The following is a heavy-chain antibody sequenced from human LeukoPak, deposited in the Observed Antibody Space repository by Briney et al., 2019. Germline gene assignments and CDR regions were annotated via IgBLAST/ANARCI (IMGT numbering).Heavy chain of an antibody. D-gene: IGHD6-19*01. J-gene: IGHJ5*02. CDR2: ISYDGSNK. Sequence: GGSLRLSCATSGFTFSSYAMHWVRQAPGKGLEWVAVISYDGSNKYYADSVKGRFTISRDNSKNTLYLQMNSLRAEDTAVYYCAKVAVARKNWFDPWGQGTLVTVSS. CDR1: GFTFSSYA. V-gene: IGHV3-30-3*01. CDR3: AKVAVARKNWFDP.